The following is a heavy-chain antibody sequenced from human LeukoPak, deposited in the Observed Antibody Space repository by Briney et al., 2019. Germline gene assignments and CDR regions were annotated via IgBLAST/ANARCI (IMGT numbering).Heavy chain of an antibody. J-gene: IGHJ4*02. CDR1: RSTVTGQF. V-gene: IGHV1-2*02. CDR2: IDPNNGDT. Sequence: ASVKYSGEPSRSTVTGQFLEWGPRSPGQGLEWMSWIDPNNGDTHYAQNFQGRITVTRDTSISTVYMELSRLTSDDTAVYYCAREYSASEHWGQGALVTVSS. CDR3: AREYSASEH. D-gene: IGHD4-11*01.